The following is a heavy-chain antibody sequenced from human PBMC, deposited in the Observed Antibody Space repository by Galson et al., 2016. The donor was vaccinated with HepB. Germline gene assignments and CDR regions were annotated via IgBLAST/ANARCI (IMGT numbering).Heavy chain of an antibody. Sequence: SETLSLTCSVSGGPISGAYWSWTRQPPGKGLEWIAYIRDSGDTNYNPSLKSLVTISVDTSINQFSLRLSSVTAGDTAVYYCARSGGSAGIHWGQGTLVTVSS. V-gene: IGHV4-59*08. CDR2: IRDSGDT. D-gene: IGHD3-16*01. J-gene: IGHJ1*01. CDR3: ARSGGSAGIH. CDR1: GGPISGAY.